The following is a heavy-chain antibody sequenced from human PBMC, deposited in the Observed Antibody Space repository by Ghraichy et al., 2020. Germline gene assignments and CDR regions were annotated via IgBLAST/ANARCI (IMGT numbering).Heavy chain of an antibody. D-gene: IGHD3-10*01. CDR1: GGSITHYY. CDR2: ITYEGTP. CDR3: ARDNGGFGELPD. Sequence: SETLSLTCTVSGGSITHYYWSWVRRPPGRGLEWIGHITYEGTPKYSSSLRSRLTITRDTSRNQFSLILDSVTAADTATYFCARDNGGFGELPDWGQGILVSVYS. J-gene: IGHJ4*02. V-gene: IGHV4-59*01.